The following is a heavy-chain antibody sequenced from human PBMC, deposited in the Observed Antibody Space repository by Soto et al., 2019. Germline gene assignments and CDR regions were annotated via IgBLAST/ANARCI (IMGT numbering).Heavy chain of an antibody. CDR1: GFTFSNAW. CDR3: TTDSHFSARLVRFDL. D-gene: IGHD3-3*02. CDR2: IKSKIDGGTT. J-gene: IGHJ4*01. V-gene: IGHV3-15*07. Sequence: PGGSLRLSCAASGFTFSNAWINWVRQAPGKGLEWVGRIKSKIDGGTTDFAAFVQGRFAISRDDSQDTMFLQMNSLKSEDTAVYYCTTDSHFSARLVRFDLWGRGTLVTVS.